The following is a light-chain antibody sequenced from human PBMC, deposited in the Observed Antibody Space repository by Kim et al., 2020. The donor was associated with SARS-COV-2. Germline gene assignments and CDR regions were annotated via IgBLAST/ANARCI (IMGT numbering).Light chain of an antibody. V-gene: IGLV2-14*01. CDR2: DVS. Sequence: QSALTQPASVSGSPGQSITISCTGTSSDVGGYNYVSWYQQHPGKAPKLMIYDVSKRPSGVSNRFSGSKSGNTASLTISGLQAEDEADYYCSSYTSSSTPYVFRTGTKVTVL. CDR3: SSYTSSSTPYV. CDR1: SSDVGGYNY. J-gene: IGLJ1*01.